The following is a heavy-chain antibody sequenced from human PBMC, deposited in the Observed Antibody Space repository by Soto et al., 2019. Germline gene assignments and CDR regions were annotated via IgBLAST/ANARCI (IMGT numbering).Heavy chain of an antibody. Sequence: GASVKVSCKASGYTFTSYYMHCVRQAPGQGLEWMGIINPSGGSTSYAQKFQGRVTMTRDTSTSTVYMELSSLRSEDTAVYYCARLRPRYCSGGSCIDYWGQGTLVTVSS. CDR3: ARLRPRYCSGGSCIDY. CDR1: GYTFTSYY. D-gene: IGHD2-15*01. J-gene: IGHJ4*02. V-gene: IGHV1-46*03. CDR2: INPSGGST.